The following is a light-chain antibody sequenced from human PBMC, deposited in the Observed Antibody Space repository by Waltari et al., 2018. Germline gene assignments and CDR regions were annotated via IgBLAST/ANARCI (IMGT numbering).Light chain of an antibody. CDR2: GAS. J-gene: IGKJ1*01. Sequence: EIVLTQPPGTLSLSPGERATLSCRASQTIRESLAWYQQKPGQAPRLLIYGASSRAAGIPDRFSGSGSGTDFSLTISRLEPEDFAVYYCQHYVRLPVTFGRGTKVEIK. V-gene: IGKV3-20*01. CDR1: QTIRES. CDR3: QHYVRLPVT.